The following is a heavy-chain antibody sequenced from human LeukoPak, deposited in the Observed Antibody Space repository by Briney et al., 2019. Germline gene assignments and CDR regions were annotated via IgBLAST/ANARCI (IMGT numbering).Heavy chain of an antibody. Sequence: ASVKVSCKASGYTFTNYYVHWVRQAPGQGLEWMGVINPSGGSTNYAQKFQGRVTMTRDTSKNQFSLKLSSVTAADTAVYYCARDGYYYDSSGRDAFDIWGQGTMVTVSS. V-gene: IGHV1-46*01. CDR1: GYTFTNYY. CDR2: INPSGGST. D-gene: IGHD3-22*01. J-gene: IGHJ3*02. CDR3: ARDGYYYDSSGRDAFDI.